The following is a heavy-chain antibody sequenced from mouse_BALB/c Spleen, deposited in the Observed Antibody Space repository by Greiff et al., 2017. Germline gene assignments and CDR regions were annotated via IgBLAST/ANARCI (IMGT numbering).Heavy chain of an antibody. CDR2: IYPGSGST. CDR3: AKGALFAY. Sequence: QVQLQQSGPELVKPGASVKMSCKASGYTFTDYVISWVKQRTGQGLEWIGEIYPGSGSTYYNEKFKGKATLTADKSSNTAYMQLSSPTSEDSAVYFCAKGALFAYWGQGTLVTVSA. CDR1: GYTFTDYV. V-gene: IGHV1-81*01. J-gene: IGHJ3*01.